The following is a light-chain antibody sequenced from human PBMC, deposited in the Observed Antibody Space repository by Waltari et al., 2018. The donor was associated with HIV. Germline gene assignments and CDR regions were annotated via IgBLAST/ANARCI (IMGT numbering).Light chain of an antibody. J-gene: IGKJ4*01. V-gene: IGKV2-28*01. CDR1: QSLLHSNGYNY. Sequence: DIVMTQSPLSLPVTPGEPASISCRSSQSLLHSNGYNYLDWYLQKPGQSPQLLIYSGSNRASGVPDRFSGSGSGTDFTLKISSVEAEDVGVYYCMQALQTPLTFGGGTKVEIK. CDR3: MQALQTPLT. CDR2: SGS.